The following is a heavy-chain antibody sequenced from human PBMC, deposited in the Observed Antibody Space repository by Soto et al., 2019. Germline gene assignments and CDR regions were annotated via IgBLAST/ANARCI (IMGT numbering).Heavy chain of an antibody. J-gene: IGHJ3*02. CDR1: GYTFTSYG. V-gene: IGHV1-18*01. CDR3: AKGEAETLSFDI. CDR2: ISAYNGNT. Sequence: GASVKVSCKASGYTFTSYGISWVRQAPGQGLEWMGWISAYNGNTNYAQKLQGRVTMTRDTSTSTAYMELRRLRSDDTAVYYCAKGEAETLSFDIWGQGTMVTVSS. D-gene: IGHD3-16*01.